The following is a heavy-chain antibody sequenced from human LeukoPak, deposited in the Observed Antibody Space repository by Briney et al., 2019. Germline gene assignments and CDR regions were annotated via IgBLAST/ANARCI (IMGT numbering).Heavy chain of an antibody. Sequence: SETLSLTCTVSGGSISSSYYWGWIRQPPGKGLEWIGNIYHSGNTYYNPPLKSRVTIPVDTSKTQFSLKLSSVTAADTAVYYCARQDDSGSYYKMRLDYWGQGTLVTVSS. CDR1: GGSISSSYY. CDR2: IYHSGNT. J-gene: IGHJ4*02. CDR3: ARQDDSGSYYKMRLDY. D-gene: IGHD3-10*01. V-gene: IGHV4-39*01.